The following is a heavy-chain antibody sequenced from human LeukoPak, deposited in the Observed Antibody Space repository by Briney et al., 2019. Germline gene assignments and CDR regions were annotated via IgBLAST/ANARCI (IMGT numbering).Heavy chain of an antibody. J-gene: IGHJ4*02. CDR2: ISYDGSNK. CDR3: AKDHRTYRTMYYFAY. V-gene: IGHV3-30*18. D-gene: IGHD3-10*02. CDR1: VFTFSSDG. Sequence: PGRALRLSCAASVFTFSSDGMHSVRQAPGKGRGWGAVISYDGSNKYSADSVKGRFTISRDNTKNTLYLQMNSLRAEDTAVYYCAKDHRTYRTMYYFAYGGQGTLVTVSS.